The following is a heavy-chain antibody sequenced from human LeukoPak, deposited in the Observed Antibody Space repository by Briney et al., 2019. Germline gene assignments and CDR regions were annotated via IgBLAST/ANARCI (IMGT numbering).Heavy chain of an antibody. V-gene: IGHV1-2*02. Sequence: ASVKVSCKASGYTITGYYMHWVRQAPGQGLEWMGWINPNSGGTNYAQKFQGRVTMTRDTSISTAYMELSRLRSDDTAVYYCATMLWFGELYGMDVWGQGTTVTVSS. CDR1: GYTITGYY. CDR3: ATMLWFGELYGMDV. CDR2: INPNSGGT. D-gene: IGHD3-10*01. J-gene: IGHJ6*02.